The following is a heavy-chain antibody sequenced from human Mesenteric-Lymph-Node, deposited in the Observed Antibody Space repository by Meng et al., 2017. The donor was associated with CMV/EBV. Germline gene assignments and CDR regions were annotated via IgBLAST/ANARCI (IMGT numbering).Heavy chain of an antibody. J-gene: IGHJ4*02. Sequence: VSGGSISSGGYYWSWIRQHPGKGLEWIGYIYYSGSTYYNPSLKSRVTISVDTSKNQFSLKLSSVTAADTAVYYCARATYGPGSYSDYWGQGTLVTVSS. D-gene: IGHD3-10*01. CDR1: GGSISSGGYY. CDR3: ARATYGPGSYSDY. CDR2: IYYSGST. V-gene: IGHV4-31*02.